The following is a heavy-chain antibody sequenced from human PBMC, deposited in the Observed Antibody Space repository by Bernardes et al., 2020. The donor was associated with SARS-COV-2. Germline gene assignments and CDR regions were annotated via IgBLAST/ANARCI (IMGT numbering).Heavy chain of an antibody. CDR3: AKRAYHYDSNGYYNDAFDI. CDR2: ISGSGSGT. J-gene: IGHJ3*02. Sequence: GGSLRLSCVVSGVTFSRYAMIWVRQAPGKGLEWVSSISGSGSGTYYADSVKGRFTISRDNSKNTLYLQMNSLRAEDTAIYYCAKRAYHYDSNGYYNDAFDIWGQGTQVTVSS. D-gene: IGHD3-22*01. V-gene: IGHV3-23*01. CDR1: GVTFSRYA.